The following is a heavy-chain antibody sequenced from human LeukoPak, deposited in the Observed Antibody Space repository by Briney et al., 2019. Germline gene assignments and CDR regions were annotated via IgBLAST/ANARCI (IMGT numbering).Heavy chain of an antibody. Sequence: GGSLRLSCAASAFTLSSYWMSWDRQAQGKGLEWVANIKQDGGEKCYWESVRGRFTISRDNAKNSLFLQMNSLRAEDTAVYYCARGAYGPGSFPFDCWGQGTLVTVSS. D-gene: IGHD3-10*01. CDR3: ARGAYGPGSFPFDC. V-gene: IGHV3-7*01. CDR1: AFTLSSYW. J-gene: IGHJ4*02. CDR2: IKQDGGEK.